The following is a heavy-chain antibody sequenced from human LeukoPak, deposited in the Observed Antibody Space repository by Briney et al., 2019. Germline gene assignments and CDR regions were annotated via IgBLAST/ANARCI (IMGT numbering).Heavy chain of an antibody. V-gene: IGHV3-74*01. CDR3: ARGLTIFGVVNDGLDI. CDR2: IDTDGSST. D-gene: IGHD3-3*01. CDR1: GFTFSSYW. Sequence: QPGGSLRLSCAASGFTFSSYWMNWVRQAPGKGLVWVSRIDTDGSSTTYADSVKGRFTISRDNAKNMLYLQMNTLRAEDTAVYYCARGLTIFGVVNDGLDIWGQGTKVTVSS. J-gene: IGHJ3*02.